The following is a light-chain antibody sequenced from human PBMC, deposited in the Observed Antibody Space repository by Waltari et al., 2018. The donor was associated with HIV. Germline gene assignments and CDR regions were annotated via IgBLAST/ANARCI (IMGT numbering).Light chain of an antibody. V-gene: IGLV1-47*01. CDR1: SSNIGDNY. CDR3: AAWDDSLSGYV. CDR2: RRN. J-gene: IGLJ1*01. Sequence: QPVLTQPPSASGTPGQRVTISCSGSSSNIGDNYVYWYQQLPDTAPKLLSCRRNQRPAGVRDRFSGSKSDTAASLAIRGLRSDDEADYYCAAWDDSLSGYVFGTGTKVTVL.